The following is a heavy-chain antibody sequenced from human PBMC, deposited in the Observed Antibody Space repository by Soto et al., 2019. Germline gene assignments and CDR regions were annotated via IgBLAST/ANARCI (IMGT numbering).Heavy chain of an antibody. J-gene: IGHJ5*02. CDR3: GSDYGVFVSRWFDR. V-gene: IGHV1-69*01. D-gene: IGHD3-10*01. CDR1: GGTFSSYA. CDR2: IIPIFGTA. Sequence: QVQLVQSGAEVKKPGSSVKVSCKASGGTFSSYAISWVRQAPGQGLEWMGAIIPIFGTANYTQKFQGRVTINADESTITAYMELSGLGFEETAVYYCGSDYGVFVSRWFDRWGQGTLVTVS.